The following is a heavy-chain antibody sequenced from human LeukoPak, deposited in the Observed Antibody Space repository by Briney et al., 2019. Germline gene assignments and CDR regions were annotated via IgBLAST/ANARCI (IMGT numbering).Heavy chain of an antibody. J-gene: IGHJ4*02. D-gene: IGHD5-18*01. CDR2: INHSGST. Sequence: SETLSLTCAVYGGSFIGYYWSWIRQPPGKGLEWIGEINHSGSTNYNPSLKSRVTISVDTSKNQFSLKLSSVTAADTAVYYCARGRIQLWLRGTSYFDYWGQGTLVTVSS. CDR3: ARGRIQLWLRGTSYFDY. V-gene: IGHV4-34*01. CDR1: GGSFIGYY.